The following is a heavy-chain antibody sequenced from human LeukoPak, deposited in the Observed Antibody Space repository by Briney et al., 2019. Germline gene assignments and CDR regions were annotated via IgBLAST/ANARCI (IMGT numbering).Heavy chain of an antibody. CDR2: IIPIFGTA. V-gene: IGHV1-69*01. Sequence: ASVKVSCKASGGTFSSYAISWVRQAPGQGLEWMGGIIPIFGTANYAQKFQGRVTITADESTSTAYMELSSLRSEDTAVYYCARGILVALFGYFDPWGQGTLVTVSS. CDR3: ARGILVALFGYFDP. J-gene: IGHJ5*02. CDR1: GGTFSSYA. D-gene: IGHD3-10*02.